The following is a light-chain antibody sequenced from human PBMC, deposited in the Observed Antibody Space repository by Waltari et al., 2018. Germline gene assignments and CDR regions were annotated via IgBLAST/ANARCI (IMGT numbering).Light chain of an antibody. J-gene: IGKJ1*01. Sequence: EIVWTQSPGTLSLSPGERATLSCRASQSVSRTLAWYPQKPGQAARLLIYDASSRATGIPDRFSGSGSGTDFSLTITRLEPEDFAVYYCQHYVSLPVTFGQGTKVEIK. CDR1: QSVSRT. V-gene: IGKV3-20*01. CDR2: DAS. CDR3: QHYVSLPVT.